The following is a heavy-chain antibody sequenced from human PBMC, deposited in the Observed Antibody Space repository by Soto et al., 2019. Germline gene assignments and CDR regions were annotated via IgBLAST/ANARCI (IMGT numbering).Heavy chain of an antibody. Sequence: QVQLVQSGAEVKKPGASVKVSCKASGYTFTGYYMHWVRQAPGQGLEWMGWINPNSGGTNYAQKFQGWVTMTRDTSISTAYMELSRLRSDDTAVYYCARGIAAAGTSPHRNNWFDPWGQGTLVTVSS. D-gene: IGHD6-13*01. CDR3: ARGIAAAGTSPHRNNWFDP. V-gene: IGHV1-2*04. CDR1: GYTFTGYY. CDR2: INPNSGGT. J-gene: IGHJ5*02.